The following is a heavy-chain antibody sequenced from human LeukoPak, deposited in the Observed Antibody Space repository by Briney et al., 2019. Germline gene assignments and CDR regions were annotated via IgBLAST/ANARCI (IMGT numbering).Heavy chain of an antibody. V-gene: IGHV3-7*01. CDR2: INEDGSEK. D-gene: IGHD1-26*01. CDR1: GFTLSSYW. Sequence: GGSLRLSCAASGFTLSSYWMSWVRQAPGKGLEWVANINEDGSEKYYVDSVKGRFTISRDNAKNSLYLQMSSLRAEDTAVYYCARGGSYSDYWGQGTLVTVSS. J-gene: IGHJ4*02. CDR3: ARGGSYSDY.